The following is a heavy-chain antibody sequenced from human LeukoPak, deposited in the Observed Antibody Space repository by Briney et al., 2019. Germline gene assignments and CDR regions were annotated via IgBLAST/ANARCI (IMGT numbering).Heavy chain of an antibody. CDR1: GYTFTSYD. CDR3: ATTQMTTVTTGHWFDP. J-gene: IGHJ5*02. D-gene: IGHD4-17*01. V-gene: IGHV1-18*04. CDR2: ISAYNGNT. Sequence: ASVKVSCKASGYTFTSYDISWVRQAPGQGLEWMGWISAYNGNTYYAQKLQDRVTMTTETSTSTAYMELRSLRSDDTAVYYCATTQMTTVTTGHWFDPWGQGTLVTVSS.